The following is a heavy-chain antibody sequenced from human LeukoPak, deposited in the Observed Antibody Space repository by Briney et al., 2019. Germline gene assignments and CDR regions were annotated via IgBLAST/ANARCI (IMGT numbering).Heavy chain of an antibody. CDR1: GFTFSSYW. CDR2: INSDVSST. Sequence: GGSLRLSCAASGFTFSSYWMHWVRQAPGKGLVWVSRINSDVSSTTYADSVKGRFTISRDNAKNSLYLQMNSLRAEDTAVFYCARGFHRYSYDSGPYAVYWGQGTLVTVSS. D-gene: IGHD3-22*01. V-gene: IGHV3-74*01. J-gene: IGHJ4*02. CDR3: ARGFHRYSYDSGPYAVY.